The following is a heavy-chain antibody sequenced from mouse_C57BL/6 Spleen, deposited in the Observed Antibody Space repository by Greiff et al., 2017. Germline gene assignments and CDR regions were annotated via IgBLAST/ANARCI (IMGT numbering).Heavy chain of an antibody. CDR3: GRDLYGGYYGD. Sequence: EVKLQESGPELVKPGASVKIPCKASGYTFTDYNIDWVKQSHGKSLEWIGDINPNNGGTIYNQKFKGKATLTVDKSSSTAYMELRSLTSADTAVFYWGRDLYGGYYGDWGHGTTLTVSS. CDR1: GYTFTDYN. CDR2: INPNNGGT. D-gene: IGHD2-3*01. J-gene: IGHJ2*01. V-gene: IGHV1-18*01.